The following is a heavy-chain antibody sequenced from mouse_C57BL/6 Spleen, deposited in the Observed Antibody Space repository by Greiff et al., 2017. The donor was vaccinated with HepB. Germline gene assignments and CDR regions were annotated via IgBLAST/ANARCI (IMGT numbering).Heavy chain of an antibody. CDR2: INPNNGGT. V-gene: IGHV1-26*01. D-gene: IGHD2-1*01. J-gene: IGHJ2*01. Sequence: EVQLQQSGPELVKPGASVKISCKASGYTFTDYYMNWVKQSHGKSLEWIGDINPNNGGTSYNQKFKGKATLTVDKSSSTAYMELRSLTSEDSAVYYCARINYRSYFDYWGQGTTLTVSS. CDR1: GYTFTDYY. CDR3: ARINYRSYFDY.